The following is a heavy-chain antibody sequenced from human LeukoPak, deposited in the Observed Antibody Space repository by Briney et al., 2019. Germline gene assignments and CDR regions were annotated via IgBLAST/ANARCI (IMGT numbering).Heavy chain of an antibody. Sequence: GGSLRLSCAASGFTFSDYYMSWIRQAPGKGLEWVSYISSSGSTIYYADSVKGRFTISRDNAKNSLFLRMNSLRAEDTAVYYCARGGRSSSLIKHGAHINNEYFQHWGQGTLVTVSS. D-gene: IGHD6-6*01. CDR3: ARGGRSSSLIKHGAHINNEYFQH. CDR1: GFTFSDYY. CDR2: ISSSGSTI. V-gene: IGHV3-11*01. J-gene: IGHJ1*01.